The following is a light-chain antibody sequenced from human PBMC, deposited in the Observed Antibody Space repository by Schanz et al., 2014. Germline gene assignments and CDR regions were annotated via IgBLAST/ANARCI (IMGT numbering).Light chain of an antibody. J-gene: IGLJ3*02. Sequence: QSALTQPASVSGSPGQSITISCTGTSSDVGGYNYVSWYQQHPGKAPKLMIYEVSKRPSGVPDRFSGSKSANTASLTISGLQAEDEADYYCCSYAGSFWVFGGGTKVTVL. CDR2: EVS. CDR3: CSYAGSFWV. CDR1: SSDVGGYNY. V-gene: IGLV2-8*01.